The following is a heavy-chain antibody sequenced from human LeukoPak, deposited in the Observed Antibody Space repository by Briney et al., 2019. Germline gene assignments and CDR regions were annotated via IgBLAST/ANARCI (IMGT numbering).Heavy chain of an antibody. Sequence: GGSLRLSCVTSGFTFSSYEINWVRQAPGKGLEWISCISSSGSTIYYADSVKGRFTISRDNAQNSLYLQMNSLGAEDTAVYYCARDHVGYSYYMDVWGRGTTVTVSS. CDR1: GFTFSSYE. V-gene: IGHV3-48*03. D-gene: IGHD1-26*01. CDR2: ISSSGSTI. CDR3: ARDHVGYSYYMDV. J-gene: IGHJ6*03.